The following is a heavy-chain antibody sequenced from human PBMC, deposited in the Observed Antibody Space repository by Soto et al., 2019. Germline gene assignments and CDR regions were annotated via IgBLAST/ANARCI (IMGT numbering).Heavy chain of an antibody. J-gene: IGHJ3*02. Sequence: QVQLQESGPGLVKPSPTLSLTCTVSGGSISSGGYYWSWIRQHPGKGLAWIGYIYYSGSTYYNPSLRGRVTASVDPAKNQFSLKRSSVTAADTAVYYCASDRFDGSGLVDAFHIWGQGTMVTVSS. D-gene: IGHD3-10*01. CDR3: ASDRFDGSGLVDAFHI. V-gene: IGHV4-31*03. CDR2: IYYSGST. CDR1: GGSISSGGYY.